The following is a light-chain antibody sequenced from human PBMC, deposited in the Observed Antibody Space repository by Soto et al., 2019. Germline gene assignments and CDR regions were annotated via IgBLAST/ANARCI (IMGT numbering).Light chain of an antibody. V-gene: IGKV3-20*01. CDR1: QSVSSN. CDR3: QLYGSSSYT. J-gene: IGKJ2*01. CDR2: GAS. Sequence: EIVMTQSPATLSVSPGERATLSCRASQSVSSNLAWYQQKPGQAPRLLIYGASRRATDIPDRFSGSGSGTDFTLTISRLEPEDFAVYYCQLYGSSSYTFGQGTKLEI.